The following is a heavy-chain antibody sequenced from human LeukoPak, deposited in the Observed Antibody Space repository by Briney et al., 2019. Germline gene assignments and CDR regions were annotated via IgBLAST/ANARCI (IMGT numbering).Heavy chain of an antibody. D-gene: IGHD3-10*01. CDR3: ARDAWFGELPYNWFDP. CDR2: INPSGGST. Sequence: ASVKVSCKASGSTFTSYYMHWVRQAPGQGLEWMGIINPSGGSTSYAQKFQGRVTMTRDMSTSTVYMELSSLRSEDTAVYYCARDAWFGELPYNWFDPWGQGTLVTVSS. CDR1: GSTFTSYY. J-gene: IGHJ5*02. V-gene: IGHV1-46*01.